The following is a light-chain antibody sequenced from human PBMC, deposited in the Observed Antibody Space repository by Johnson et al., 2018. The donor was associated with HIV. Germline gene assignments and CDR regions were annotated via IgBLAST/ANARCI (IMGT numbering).Light chain of an antibody. Sequence: QSVLTQPPSVSAAPGQKVTISCSGSSSNIGNNYVSWYQQLPGTAPKLLIYEKNKRPSGIPDRFSASKSGTSATLGITGLQTGDEADYYCGTWDSSLSAGPLYVFGTGTKVTVL. V-gene: IGLV1-51*02. CDR1: SSNIGNNY. CDR3: GTWDSSLSAGPLYV. J-gene: IGLJ1*01. CDR2: EKN.